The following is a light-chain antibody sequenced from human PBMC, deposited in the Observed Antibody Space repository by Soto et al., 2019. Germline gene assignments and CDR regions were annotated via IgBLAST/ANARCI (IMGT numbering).Light chain of an antibody. CDR3: QQYYSYPRT. CDR1: QGISSY. CDR2: AAS. Sequence: AIRMTQSPSSFSASTGDRVTITCRASQGISSYLAGYQHKPGQAPKLLIYAASTLQSGVPSRFRGSGSGTDFTLTISCLQSEDFATYYCQQYYSYPRTFGQGTKVEIK. V-gene: IGKV1-8*01. J-gene: IGKJ1*01.